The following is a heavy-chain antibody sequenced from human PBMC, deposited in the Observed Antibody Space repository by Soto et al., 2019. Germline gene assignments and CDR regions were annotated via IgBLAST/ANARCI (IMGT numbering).Heavy chain of an antibody. CDR1: GGSFSGYY. CDR3: ARGRDIVVVVAAEGWVDP. V-gene: IGHV4-34*01. D-gene: IGHD2-15*01. CDR2: INHSGST. J-gene: IGHJ5*02. Sequence: QVQLQQWGAGLLKPSETLSLTCAVYGGSFSGYYWSWIRQPPGKGLEWIGEINHSGSTNYNPSLKSRVTISVDTSKNQFSLKLSSVTAADTAVYYCARGRDIVVVVAAEGWVDPWGQGTLVTVSS.